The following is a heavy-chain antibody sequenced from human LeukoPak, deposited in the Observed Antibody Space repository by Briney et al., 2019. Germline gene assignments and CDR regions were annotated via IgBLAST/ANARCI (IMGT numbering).Heavy chain of an antibody. V-gene: IGHV4-39*01. Sequence: PSETLSLTCTVSGGPISSSSYYWGWIRQPPGKGLEWIGSINYSGNTYYNPPLKSRVIISVDTSKNQFSLKLTSVTAADMAVYYCARRLVVGNSGYYFDYWGQGTLVTVSS. D-gene: IGHD1-26*01. CDR1: GGPISSSSYY. CDR3: ARRLVVGNSGYYFDY. J-gene: IGHJ4*02. CDR2: INYSGNT.